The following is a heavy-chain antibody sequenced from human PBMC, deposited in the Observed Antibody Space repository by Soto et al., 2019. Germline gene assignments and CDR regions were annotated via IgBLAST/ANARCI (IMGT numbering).Heavy chain of an antibody. J-gene: IGHJ6*02. D-gene: IGHD6-13*01. CDR3: ARDQGGGYSSSWPHYYYYGMDV. Sequence: GGSLRLSCAASGFTFSSYSMNWVRQAPGKGLEWVSSISSSSYIYYADSVKGRFTISRDNAKNSLYLQMNSLRAEDTAVYYCARDQGGGYSSSWPHYYYYGMDVWGQGTTVTVAS. CDR2: ISSSSYI. CDR1: GFTFSSYS. V-gene: IGHV3-21*01.